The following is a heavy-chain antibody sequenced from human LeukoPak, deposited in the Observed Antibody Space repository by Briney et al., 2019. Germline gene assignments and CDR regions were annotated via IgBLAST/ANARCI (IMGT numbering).Heavy chain of an antibody. Sequence: GGSLRLSCAASGFTFSSYAMSWVRQAPGKGLEWVSAISGSGGSTYYADSVKGRFTISRDNSKNTLYLQMNSLRAEDTAVYYCASAGYSSSWYNFDYWGQGTLVTVSS. CDR3: ASAGYSSSWYNFDY. CDR1: GFTFSSYA. V-gene: IGHV3-23*01. CDR2: ISGSGGST. D-gene: IGHD6-13*01. J-gene: IGHJ4*02.